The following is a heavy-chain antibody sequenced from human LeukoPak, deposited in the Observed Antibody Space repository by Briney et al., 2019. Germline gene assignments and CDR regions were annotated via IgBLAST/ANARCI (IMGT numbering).Heavy chain of an antibody. V-gene: IGHV4-31*03. CDR1: GGSISSGGYY. CDR3: ARVPDSSGRYSPHWYFDL. J-gene: IGHJ2*01. Sequence: PSETLSLTCTVSGGSISSGGYYWSWIRQYPGKGLEWIGYIYYSGSTYYNPSLKSRVTISVDTSKNQFSLKLSSVTAADTAVYYCARVPDSSGRYSPHWYFDLWGRGTLVTVSS. CDR2: IYYSGST. D-gene: IGHD6-19*01.